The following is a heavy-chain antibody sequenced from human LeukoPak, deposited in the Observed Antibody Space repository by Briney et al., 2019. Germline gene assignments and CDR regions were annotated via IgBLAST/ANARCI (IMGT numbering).Heavy chain of an antibody. CDR3: VKSTGWYSGSWYLTY. V-gene: IGHV3-23*01. J-gene: IGHJ4*02. Sequence: SGGSLRLSCAASGFTFSSYAMSWVRQAPGKGLEWVSAISGSGGSTYYADSVKGRFTISRDNSKNTLYLQMNSLRAEDTAVYYCVKSTGWYSGSWYLTYWGQGILVTVSS. CDR2: ISGSGGST. CDR1: GFTFSSYA. D-gene: IGHD6-13*01.